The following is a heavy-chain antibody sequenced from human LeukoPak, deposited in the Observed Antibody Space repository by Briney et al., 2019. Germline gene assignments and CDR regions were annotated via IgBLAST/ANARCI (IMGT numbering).Heavy chain of an antibody. CDR2: ISWNSGSI. D-gene: IGHD1-14*01. CDR3: AKGIRSTGTYYFDY. Sequence: GGSLRLSCAASGFTFDDYAMPWVRQAPGKGLEWVSGISWNSGSIGYADSVKGRFTISRDNAENSLYLQMNSLRAEDTALYYCAKGIRSTGTYYFDYWGQGTLVTVSS. CDR1: GFTFDDYA. V-gene: IGHV3-9*01. J-gene: IGHJ4*02.